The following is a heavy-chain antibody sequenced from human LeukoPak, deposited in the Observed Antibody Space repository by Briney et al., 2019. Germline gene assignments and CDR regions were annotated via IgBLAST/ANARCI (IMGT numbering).Heavy chain of an antibody. D-gene: IGHD3-3*01. CDR3: ASHYYDFWSGYPHHFDY. V-gene: IGHV4-38-2*01. CDR1: GYSISSGYY. Sequence: NPSETLSLTCAVSGYSISSGYYWGWTRQPPRKGLEWIGKTYHSGRTDYTPAPKRRVTISVDTSKNQFSLKLSSVTAADTAVYYCASHYYDFWSGYPHHFDYWGQGTLVTVSS. CDR2: TYHSGRT. J-gene: IGHJ4*02.